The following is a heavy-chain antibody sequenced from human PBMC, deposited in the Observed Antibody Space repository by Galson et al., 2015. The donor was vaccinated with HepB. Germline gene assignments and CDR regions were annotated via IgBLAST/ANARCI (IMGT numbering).Heavy chain of an antibody. D-gene: IGHD2/OR15-2a*01. V-gene: IGHV4-34*01. J-gene: IGHJ4*02. Sequence: LSLTCAVYGGSFSGYYWSWIRQPPGKGLEWIGEINHSGSTNYNPSLKSRVTISVDTSKNQFSLKLSSVTAADTAVYYCAVRRNSTGYYFDYWGQGTLVSVSS. CDR3: AVRRNSTGYYFDY. CDR2: INHSGST. CDR1: GGSFSGYY.